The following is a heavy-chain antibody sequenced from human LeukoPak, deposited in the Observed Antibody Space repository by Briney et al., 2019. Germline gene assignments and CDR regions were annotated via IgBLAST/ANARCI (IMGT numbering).Heavy chain of an antibody. V-gene: IGHV3-15*07. CDR2: IKTKADGGTS. J-gene: IGHJ3*02. CDR3: TTNDAFDI. CDR1: GFTFSNAW. Sequence: PGGSLRLSCAASGFTFSNAWMNWVRQAPGKGLEWVGRIKTKADGGTSDCTAPVKGRFTISRDDSKNTLYLQMNSLKIEDTAVYYCTTNDAFDIWGQGTMVTVSS.